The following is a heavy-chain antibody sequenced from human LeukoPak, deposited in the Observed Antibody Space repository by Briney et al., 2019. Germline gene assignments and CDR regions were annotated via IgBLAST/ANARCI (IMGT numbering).Heavy chain of an antibody. D-gene: IGHD6-13*01. Sequence: SETLSLTCAVYGGSFSGYYWSWIRQPPGKGLEWIGEINRSGSTNYNPSLKSRVTISVDTSKNQFSLKLSSVTAADTAVYYCARAAIAAAQKNYYYYYMDVWGKGTTVTISS. J-gene: IGHJ6*03. V-gene: IGHV4-34*01. CDR2: INRSGST. CDR3: ARAAIAAAQKNYYYYYMDV. CDR1: GGSFSGYY.